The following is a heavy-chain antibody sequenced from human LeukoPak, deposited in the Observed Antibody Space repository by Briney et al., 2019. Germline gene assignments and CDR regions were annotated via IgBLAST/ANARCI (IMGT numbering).Heavy chain of an antibody. Sequence: ASVKVSCKASGYTFTSYDINWVRQATGQGLEWMGWVNPNSGNTGYAQKFQGRVTMTRNTSISTAYMELSSLRSEDTAVYYCARGLRTVRTPNRYYYYYMDVWGKGTTVTVSS. CDR3: ARGLRTVRTPNRYYYYYMDV. CDR1: GYTFTSYD. V-gene: IGHV1-8*01. J-gene: IGHJ6*03. D-gene: IGHD4-11*01. CDR2: VNPNSGNT.